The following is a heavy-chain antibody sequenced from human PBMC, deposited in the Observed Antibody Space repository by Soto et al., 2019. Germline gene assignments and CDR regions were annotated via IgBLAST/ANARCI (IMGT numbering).Heavy chain of an antibody. CDR2: ISSSSSYI. D-gene: IGHD6-13*01. CDR1: GFTFSSYS. V-gene: IGHV3-21*01. CDR3: ARDRPTAAAGPDHYYFDY. J-gene: IGHJ4*02. Sequence: GGSLRLSCAASGFTFSSYSMNWVRQAPGKGLEWVSSISSSSSYIYYADSVKGRFTISRDNAKNSLYLQMNSLRAEDTAVYYCARDRPTAAAGPDHYYFDYWGQGTLVTVSS.